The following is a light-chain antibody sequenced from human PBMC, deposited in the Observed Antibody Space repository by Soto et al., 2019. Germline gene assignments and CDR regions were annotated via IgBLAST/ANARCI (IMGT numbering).Light chain of an antibody. V-gene: IGKV1D-16*01. Sequence: IQMTQSPSSVSASVGDRVTMTCRASQGVGGWLAWYQQKPGKVPKLLIYATSSLHSGVPSRFSGSGSGTDFTLSISSLQPEDFATYYCQQYHSYWTFGQGTKVDIK. J-gene: IGKJ1*01. CDR2: ATS. CDR3: QQYHSYWT. CDR1: QGVGGW.